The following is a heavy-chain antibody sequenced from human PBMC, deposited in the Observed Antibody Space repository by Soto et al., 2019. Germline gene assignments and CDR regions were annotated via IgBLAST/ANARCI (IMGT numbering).Heavy chain of an antibody. CDR3: ARDGLEIGPYYDSSVAAFDI. J-gene: IGHJ3*02. CDR1: GYTFTGYY. D-gene: IGHD3-22*01. Sequence: ASVKVSCKASGYTFTGYYMHWVRQAPGQGLEWMGWINPNSGGTNYAQKFQGWVTMTRDTSISTAYMELSRLRSDDTAVYYCARDGLEIGPYYDSSVAAFDIWGQGTMVTV. V-gene: IGHV1-2*04. CDR2: INPNSGGT.